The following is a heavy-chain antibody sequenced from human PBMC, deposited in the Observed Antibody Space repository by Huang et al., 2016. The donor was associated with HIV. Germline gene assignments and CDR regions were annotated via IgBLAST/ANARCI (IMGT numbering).Heavy chain of an antibody. CDR1: GYRFRSNW. CDR2: IYPCASDT. CDR3: ARLIGSPSFYYGLDV. Sequence: EVQLVQSGAEVKKPGESLKISCKGSGYRFRSNWIGWVRQMPGKGLEWMGSIYPCASDTRDSPSFQGQVTISADKSINTAYLQWSSLKASDTAMYYCARLIGSPSFYYGLDVWGQGTTVTVSS. V-gene: IGHV5-51*01. D-gene: IGHD3-10*01. J-gene: IGHJ6*02.